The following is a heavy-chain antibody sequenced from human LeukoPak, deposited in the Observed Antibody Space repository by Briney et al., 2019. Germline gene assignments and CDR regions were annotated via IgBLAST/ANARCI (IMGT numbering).Heavy chain of an antibody. CDR2: IKSNSDGGTT. D-gene: IGHD3-10*02. Sequence: PGGSLRLSCTASGLPLPDYWLLWLRQAPGKGLGWVGRIKSNSDGGTTDYAVPVKGRFSISRDDSKSTLYLQIYSLKTEDRAIAKRADVLAAGPINSDHWGQGSLVTVSS. CDR1: GLPLPDYW. J-gene: IGHJ4*02. V-gene: IGHV3-15*01. CDR3: ADVLAAGPINSDH.